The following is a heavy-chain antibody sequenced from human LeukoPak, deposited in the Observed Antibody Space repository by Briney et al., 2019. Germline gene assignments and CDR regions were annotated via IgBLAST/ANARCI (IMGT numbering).Heavy chain of an antibody. Sequence: GGSLRLSCAASGFTFSSYWMSWVRQAPGKGLEWVANIKQDGSEKYYVDSVKGRFTISRDNAMSSLYLQMNSLRAEDTAVYYCARADDGSYEYYFDYWGQGTLVTVSS. CDR2: IKQDGSEK. V-gene: IGHV3-7*01. J-gene: IGHJ4*02. CDR1: GFTFSSYW. D-gene: IGHD1-26*01. CDR3: ARADDGSYEYYFDY.